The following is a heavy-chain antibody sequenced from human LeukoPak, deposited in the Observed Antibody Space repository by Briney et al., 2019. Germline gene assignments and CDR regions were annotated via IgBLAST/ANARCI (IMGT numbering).Heavy chain of an antibody. CDR2: IWYDGSNK. J-gene: IGHJ4*02. V-gene: IGHV3-33*06. D-gene: IGHD6-19*01. CDR1: EFTFSSYC. Sequence: GGSLRLSCAASEFTFSSYCMHWVRQAPGKGLEWVAVIWYDGSNKYYADSVKGRFTISRDNSKNTLYLQMNSLRAEDTAVYYCAKVTFRSSGPGYWGQGTLVTVSS. CDR3: AKVTFRSSGPGY.